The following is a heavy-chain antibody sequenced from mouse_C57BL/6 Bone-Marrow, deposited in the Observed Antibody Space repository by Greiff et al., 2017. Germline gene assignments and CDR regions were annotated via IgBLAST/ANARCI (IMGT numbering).Heavy chain of an antibody. CDR2: IDPASGNT. CDR1: GFNIKNTY. CDR3: ALDYPWCAY. V-gene: IGHV14-3*01. D-gene: IGHD2-4*01. J-gene: IGHJ3*01. Sequence: EVQRVESVAELVRPGASVKLSCTASGFNIKNTYMPWVKQRPEQGLEWIGRIDPASGNTKYAPKFQGKATITADTSSNTAYLQLSSLTSEDTAIYYCALDYPWCAYWGQGTLVTVSA.